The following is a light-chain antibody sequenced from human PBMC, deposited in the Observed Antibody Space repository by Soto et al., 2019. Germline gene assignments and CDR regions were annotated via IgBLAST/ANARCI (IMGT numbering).Light chain of an antibody. V-gene: IGKV1-33*01. CDR3: QQYDNLPLI. Sequence: IQMTQSPSYLSASVGDRVTITCQATQDIRKYLNWYQQKPGKAPKXLIYDASSLETGVPSRFSGIGSGTDFTLTISSLQPEDGATYYGQQYDNLPLIFGQGTRLENK. CDR1: QDIRKY. CDR2: DAS. J-gene: IGKJ5*01.